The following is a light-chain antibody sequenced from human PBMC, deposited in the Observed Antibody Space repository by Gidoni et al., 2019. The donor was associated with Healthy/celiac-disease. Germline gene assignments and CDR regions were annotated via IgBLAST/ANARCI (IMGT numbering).Light chain of an antibody. CDR3: QQYNNWPQT. CDR1: QSVSSN. J-gene: IGKJ2*01. CDR2: GAS. V-gene: IGKV3-15*01. Sequence: EIVMTQSPATLSVSPGERATLSCRASQSVSSNLAWYQQKPGQAPRLLIYGASTRATGIPARFSGSGSGTEFTLTISSLQSEDFAVYYCQQYNNWPQTFXQXTKLEI.